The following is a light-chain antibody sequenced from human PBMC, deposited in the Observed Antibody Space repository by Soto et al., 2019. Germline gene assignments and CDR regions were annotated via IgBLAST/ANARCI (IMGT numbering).Light chain of an antibody. CDR2: LGS. CDR1: QSLLHSNGYNY. J-gene: IGKJ2*01. CDR3: MQALHAPYT. Sequence: DMVMTQSPLSLPVTPGEPASISCRSSQSLLHSNGYNYLDWYLQKPGQSPQLLIFLGSNRASGVPDRFSGSGSGTDFTLKISRVEAEDVGVYYCMQALHAPYTFGMGPKLEIK. V-gene: IGKV2-28*01.